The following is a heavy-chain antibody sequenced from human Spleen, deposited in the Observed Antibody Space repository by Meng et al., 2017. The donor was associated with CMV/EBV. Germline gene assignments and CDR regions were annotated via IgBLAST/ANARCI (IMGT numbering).Heavy chain of an antibody. CDR2: ISAYNGNT. Sequence: ASVKVSCKASGDTFINYAISWVRQASVQGLEWMGWISAYNGNTNYAQELQGRVTMTTDTSTSTAYMELRSLRSDDTAVYYCARVTTICGVVSNDAFDIWGQGTMVTVSS. D-gene: IGHD3-3*01. J-gene: IGHJ3*02. CDR3: ARVTTICGVVSNDAFDI. V-gene: IGHV1-18*01. CDR1: GDTFINYA.